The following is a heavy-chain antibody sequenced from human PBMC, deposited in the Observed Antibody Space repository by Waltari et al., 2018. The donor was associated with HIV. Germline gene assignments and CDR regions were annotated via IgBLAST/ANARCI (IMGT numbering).Heavy chain of an antibody. Sequence: QVQLQESGPGLVKPSETLSLTCAVSGYSISSGYYWGWIRQSPGKGLEWIGNIHHSGSTYYNPSLKSRVTIAIDTSKKQFALRLSSVTAADAAVFYCARGTLNGYGDFAIDYWGQGTLVTVSS. D-gene: IGHD3-10*01. CDR1: GYSISSGYY. CDR3: ARGTLNGYGDFAIDY. J-gene: IGHJ4*02. CDR2: IHHSGST. V-gene: IGHV4-38-2*01.